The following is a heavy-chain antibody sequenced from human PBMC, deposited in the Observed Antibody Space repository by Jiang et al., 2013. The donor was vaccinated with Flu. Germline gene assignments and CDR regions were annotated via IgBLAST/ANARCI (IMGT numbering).Heavy chain of an antibody. Sequence: GAEVKKPGASVEVSCKASGYTFTGYYIHWVRQAPGQGLEWMGWINPNSGVTNYAQKFQGRVTMTRDTSIGTAYMDLSRLRSDDTAVYYCARDIGGSGWYYFDSWGQGTLVTVSS. D-gene: IGHD6-19*01. CDR2: INPNSGVT. CDR1: GYTFTGYY. CDR3: ARDIGGSGWYYFDS. V-gene: IGHV1-2*02. J-gene: IGHJ4*02.